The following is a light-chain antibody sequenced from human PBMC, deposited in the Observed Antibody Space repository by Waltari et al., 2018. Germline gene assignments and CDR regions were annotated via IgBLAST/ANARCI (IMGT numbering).Light chain of an antibody. CDR3: QHYNNWPPYT. CDR2: VAS. Sequence: EIVMTQSPATLSVSPGERATLSCRASQSVSSNLVWYQQKPGQAPRLLGFVASTRATGIPARFSGGGSGTEFNLTISSLQSEDFAVYYCQHYNNWPPYTFGQGTKLEIK. J-gene: IGKJ2*01. CDR1: QSVSSN. V-gene: IGKV3-15*01.